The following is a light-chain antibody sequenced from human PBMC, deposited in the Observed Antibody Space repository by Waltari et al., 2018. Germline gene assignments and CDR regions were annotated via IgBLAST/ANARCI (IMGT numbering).Light chain of an antibody. J-gene: IGKJ1*01. Sequence: IQMTQSPSSLSASVGDRVTITCRASQSISQYLSWYQQKPGKAPKLLIYAASSLQSGVPSRFSGSGSGTDFTLTSSSLQPEDFATYYCQQSYNVPTFGPGTKVENK. CDR2: AAS. CDR3: QQSYNVPT. CDR1: QSISQY. V-gene: IGKV1-39*01.